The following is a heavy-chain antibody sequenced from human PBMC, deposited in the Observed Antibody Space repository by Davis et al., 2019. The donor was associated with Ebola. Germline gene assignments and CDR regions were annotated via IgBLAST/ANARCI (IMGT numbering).Heavy chain of an antibody. Sequence: GESLKISCAASGFTFSNYAMHWVRQASGKGLEWVGRIRSKANSYATAYAASVKGRFTISRDDSKNTAYLQMNSLKTEDTAVYYCSGTGGGTDYWGQGTLVTVSS. J-gene: IGHJ4*02. CDR1: GFTFSNYA. D-gene: IGHD2-8*02. V-gene: IGHV3-73*01. CDR2: IRSKANSYAT. CDR3: SGTGGGTDY.